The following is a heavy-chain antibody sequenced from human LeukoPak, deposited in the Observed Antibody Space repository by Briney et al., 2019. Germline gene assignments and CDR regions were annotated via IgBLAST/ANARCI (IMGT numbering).Heavy chain of an antibody. CDR2: IKQEESER. J-gene: IGHJ4*02. Sequence: GGSLRLSCAASGFTFSNYWMSWVRQAPGKGREWVSNIKQEESERYYVDSVRGRFTVARDNAKRSLYLRMDSLRAEDTAMYFCTRVVDSSSSRYQAMPYWGQGTLVTVSS. CDR1: GFTFSNYW. D-gene: IGHD2-2*01. CDR3: TRVVDSSSSRYQAMPY. V-gene: IGHV3-7*01.